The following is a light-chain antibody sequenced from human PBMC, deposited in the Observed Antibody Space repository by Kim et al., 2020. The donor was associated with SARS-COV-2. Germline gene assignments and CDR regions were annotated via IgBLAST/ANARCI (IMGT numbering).Light chain of an antibody. V-gene: IGKV3D-15*01. Sequence: VSPGDGATLSCRASPSVRSNLAWYQQKPGQAPRLLIYETSTRATGISARFSGSGSGAEFTLTINNLQSEDSAVYYCQQYNSWPLTFGGGTKVDIK. J-gene: IGKJ4*01. CDR2: ETS. CDR1: PSVRSN. CDR3: QQYNSWPLT.